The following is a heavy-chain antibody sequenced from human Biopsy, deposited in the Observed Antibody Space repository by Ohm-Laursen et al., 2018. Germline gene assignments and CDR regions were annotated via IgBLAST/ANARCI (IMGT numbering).Heavy chain of an antibody. V-gene: IGHV1-2*02. CDR2: IDPNSGGT. Sequence: GASVKVSCKVSGYTFSGYYIHWVRQAPGQGLEWMGWIDPNSGGTHYAQKFQGRVTMTRDTSISTPYMELNRLRSDDTAVYYCARGGLNYWYFDLWGRGTLVTVSS. CDR3: ARGGLNYWYFDL. CDR1: GYTFSGYY. D-gene: IGHD1-26*01. J-gene: IGHJ2*01.